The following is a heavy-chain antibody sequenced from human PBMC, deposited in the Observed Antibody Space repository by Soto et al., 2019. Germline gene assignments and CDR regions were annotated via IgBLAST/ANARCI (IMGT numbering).Heavy chain of an antibody. V-gene: IGHV4-59*08. CDR1: GDSISSYY. J-gene: IGHJ4*02. D-gene: IGHD2-15*01. Sequence: PSETLSLTCAVSGDSISSYYCMWIRQPPGKGLEWIGNLYYGGSTNYNPSLKSRVTISVDTSTNQFSLTLSSVTAADTAVYFCARLPGYCSGDSCRIDYWGQGTLVTVSS. CDR2: LYYGGST. CDR3: ARLPGYCSGDSCRIDY.